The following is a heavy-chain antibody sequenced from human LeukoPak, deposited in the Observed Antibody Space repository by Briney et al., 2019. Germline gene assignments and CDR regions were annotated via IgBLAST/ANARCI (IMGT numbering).Heavy chain of an antibody. V-gene: IGHV3-33*01. CDR3: VRGYYAGRGHHFEY. Sequence: PGGSLRLSCATSGFTFSGYGMHWVRQAPGKGLEWVTVIWSDGSNKYYADSVKGRFTISRDNSKNTLYLQMNSLRAEDTAVYYCVRGYYAGRGHHFEYWGQGTLVIVSS. CDR1: GFTFSGYG. J-gene: IGHJ4*02. CDR2: IWSDGSNK. D-gene: IGHD3-22*01.